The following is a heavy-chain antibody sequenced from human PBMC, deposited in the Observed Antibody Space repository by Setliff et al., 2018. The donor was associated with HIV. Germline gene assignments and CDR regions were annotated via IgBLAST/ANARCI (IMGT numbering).Heavy chain of an antibody. D-gene: IGHD3-22*01. Sequence: PSETLSLTCAVYGGPFSGYYWSWIRQSPGKGLEWIGEINHSGNTNYNPSLKSRVTISIDTSKNQFSLKLTSVTAADTAVYYCATVLGRYYDSSGRPGFQHWGQGTLVTVSS. J-gene: IGHJ1*01. CDR1: GGPFSGYY. V-gene: IGHV4-34*01. CDR2: INHSGNT. CDR3: ATVLGRYYDSSGRPGFQH.